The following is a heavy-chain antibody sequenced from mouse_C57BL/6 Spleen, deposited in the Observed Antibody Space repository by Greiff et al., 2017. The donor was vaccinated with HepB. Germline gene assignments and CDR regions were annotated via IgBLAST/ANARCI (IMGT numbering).Heavy chain of an antibody. D-gene: IGHD2-1*01. J-gene: IGHJ4*01. CDR1: GYSFTGYY. CDR2: INTSTGGT. CDR3: ARLHGNYPYAMDY. Sequence: EVQLQQSGPELVKPGASVKISCKASGYSFTGYYMNWVKQSPEKSLEWIGEINTSTGGTTYNQKFKAKATLTVDKSSSTAYMQLKSLTSEDSAVYYCARLHGNYPYAMDYWGQGTSVTVSS. V-gene: IGHV1-42*01.